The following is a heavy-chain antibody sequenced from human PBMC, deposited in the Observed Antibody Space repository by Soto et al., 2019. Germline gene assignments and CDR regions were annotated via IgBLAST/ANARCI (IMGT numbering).Heavy chain of an antibody. CDR1: GFTFSSYA. D-gene: IGHD6-19*01. CDR2: ISYDGSNK. J-gene: IGHJ4*02. CDR3: AREPLQGAVAGTFDY. V-gene: IGHV3-30-3*01. Sequence: QVQLVESGGGVVQPGRSLRLSCAASGFTFSSYAMHWVRQAPGKGLEWVAVISYDGSNKYYADSVKGRFTISRDNSKNTLYLQMNSLRAEDTAVYYCAREPLQGAVAGTFDYWGQGTLVTVSS.